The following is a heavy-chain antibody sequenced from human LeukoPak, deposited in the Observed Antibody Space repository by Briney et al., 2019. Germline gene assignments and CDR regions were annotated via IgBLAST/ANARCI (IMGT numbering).Heavy chain of an antibody. CDR2: IRSSGGPT. J-gene: IGHJ2*01. V-gene: IGHV3-23*01. Sequence: GGSLRLSCVASGFTFNNYAMNWVRQAPGKGLEWVSAIRSSGGPTYCAASVKGRFTISRDNSKNTLYLQMNSLRAEDTAVYYCAKSTGGYTGYFDLWGRGTLVTVSS. CDR3: AKSTGGYTGYFDL. D-gene: IGHD5-18*01. CDR1: GFTFNNYA.